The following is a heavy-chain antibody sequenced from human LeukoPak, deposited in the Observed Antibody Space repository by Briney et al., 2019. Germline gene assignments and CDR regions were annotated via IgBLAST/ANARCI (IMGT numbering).Heavy chain of an antibody. J-gene: IGHJ4*02. CDR2: IYYSGST. CDR1: GGSISSSSYY. V-gene: IGHV4-39*02. Sequence: SETLYLTCTVSGGSISSSSYYWGRIRQPPGKGLEWIGSIYYSGSTYYNPSLKSRVTISVDTSKNHFSLKLSSVTAADTAVYYCARWGCTSTTCYTPFDFWGPGTLVTVSS. D-gene: IGHD2-2*02. CDR3: ARWGCTSTTCYTPFDF.